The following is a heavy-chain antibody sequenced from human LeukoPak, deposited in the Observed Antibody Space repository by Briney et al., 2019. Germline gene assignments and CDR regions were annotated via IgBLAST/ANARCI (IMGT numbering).Heavy chain of an antibody. CDR2: IYSGGST. J-gene: IGHJ4*02. CDR3: ARARFSGSYCSYFDY. V-gene: IGHV3-53*01. CDR1: GFTVSGNY. Sequence: PGGSLRLSCAASGFTVSGNYMSWVRQAPGKGLEWVSVIYSGGSTYYADSVKGRFTISRDNSKNTLYLQMNSLRAEDTAVYYCARARFSGSYCSYFDYWGQGTLVTVSS. D-gene: IGHD3-10*01.